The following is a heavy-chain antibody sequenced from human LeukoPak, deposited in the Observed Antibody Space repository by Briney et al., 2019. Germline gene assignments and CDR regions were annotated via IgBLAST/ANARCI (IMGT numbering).Heavy chain of an antibody. J-gene: IGHJ6*03. Sequence: SVKVSCKASGCTFTGYYMHWVRQAPGQGLEWMGRINPNSGGTNYAQKFQGRVTMTRDTSISTAYMELSRLRSDDTAVYYCARDRGYSTPPYYYYYMDVWGKGTTVTVSS. CDR3: ARDRGYSTPPYYYYYMDV. D-gene: IGHD3-22*01. CDR1: GCTFTGYY. CDR2: INPNSGGT. V-gene: IGHV1-2*06.